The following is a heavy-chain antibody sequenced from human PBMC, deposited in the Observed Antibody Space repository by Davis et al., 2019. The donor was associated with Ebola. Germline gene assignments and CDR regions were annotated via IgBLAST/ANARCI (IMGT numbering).Heavy chain of an antibody. CDR1: GFTFSDYY. CDR3: ARVPSDDMVDY. J-gene: IGHJ4*02. CDR2: ISSSGSTI. V-gene: IGHV3-11*04. Sequence: GGSLRLSCAASGFTFSDYYMSWIRQAPGKGLEWVSYISSSGSTIYYADSVKGRFTISRDNSKNTLYLQMNSLRAEDTAVYYCARVPSDDMVDYWGQGTLVTVSS. D-gene: IGHD3-22*01.